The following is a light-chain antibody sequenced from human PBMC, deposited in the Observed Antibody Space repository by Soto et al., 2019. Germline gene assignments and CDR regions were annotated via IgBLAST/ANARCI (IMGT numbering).Light chain of an antibody. V-gene: IGKV1-5*01. CDR2: DAS. CDR3: QQYNSFWT. J-gene: IGKJ1*01. CDR1: QSISSW. Sequence: DIQMTQSPSTLSASVGDRVTITCRASQSISSWLAWYQQKPGKAPNLLIYDASYLERGVRSRFSGSGSGTEFTLTISSLQPDDLATYYCQQYNSFWTFGQGTKVEI.